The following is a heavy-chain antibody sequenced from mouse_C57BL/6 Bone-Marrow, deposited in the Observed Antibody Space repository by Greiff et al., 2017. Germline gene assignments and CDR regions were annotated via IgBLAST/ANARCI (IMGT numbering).Heavy chain of an antibody. V-gene: IGHV1-26*01. Sequence: VQLQQSGPELVKPGASVKISCKASGYTFTDYYMTWVKQSHGKSLEWIGDINPNNGGTSYNQKFKGTATLTVDKSSSTAYMKLRRLTSKDSAVYYCARENYYGSSQHYAMDYWGQGTSVTVSS. CDR3: ARENYYGSSQHYAMDY. J-gene: IGHJ4*01. D-gene: IGHD1-1*01. CDR2: INPNNGGT. CDR1: GYTFTDYY.